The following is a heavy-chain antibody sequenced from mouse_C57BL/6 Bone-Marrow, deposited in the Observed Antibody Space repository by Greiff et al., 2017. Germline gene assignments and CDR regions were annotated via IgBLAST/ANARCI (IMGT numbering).Heavy chain of an antibody. CDR2: IYPRSGNT. J-gene: IGHJ2*01. CDR1: GYTFTSYG. Sequence: LVESGAELARPGASVKLSCKASGYTFTSYGISWVKQSPGQGLEWIGEIYPRSGNTYYNEKFKGKATLTADKSSSTAYMELRSLTSENSAVYSCARGRYNSNQFDYWGQGTTLTVSA. D-gene: IGHD2-5*01. V-gene: IGHV1-81*01. CDR3: ARGRYNSNQFDY.